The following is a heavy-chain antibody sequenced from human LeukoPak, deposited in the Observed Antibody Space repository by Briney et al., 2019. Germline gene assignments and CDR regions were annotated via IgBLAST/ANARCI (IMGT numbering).Heavy chain of an antibody. D-gene: IGHD1-1*01. CDR2: INSGSTYT. V-gene: IGHV3-21*01. J-gene: IGHJ4*02. CDR3: ARSLTTLTYEGY. CDR1: GFTFSSYM. Sequence: GGSLRLSCAASGFTFSSYMMNWVRQAPGKGLEWVSSINSGSTYTYYTESVKGRFTVSRDNAKNSLFLQMNSLRAEDTAIYYCARSLTTLTYEGYWGQGALVTVSS.